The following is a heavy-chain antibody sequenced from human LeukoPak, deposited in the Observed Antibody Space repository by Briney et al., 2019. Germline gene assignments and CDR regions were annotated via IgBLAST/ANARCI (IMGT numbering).Heavy chain of an antibody. D-gene: IGHD6-19*01. J-gene: IGHJ4*02. V-gene: IGHV3-21*01. CDR2: ISSSSSYI. CDR1: GFTFSSYS. Sequence: GGSLRLSCAASGFTFSSYSMNWVRQAPGKGLEWVSSISSSSSYIYYADSVKGRFTISRGNAKNSLYLQMNSLRAEDTAVYCCARVGVAGGFDYWGQGTLVTVSS. CDR3: ARVGVAGGFDY.